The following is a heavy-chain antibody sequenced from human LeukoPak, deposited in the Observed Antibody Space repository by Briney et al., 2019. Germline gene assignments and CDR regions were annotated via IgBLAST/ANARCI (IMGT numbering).Heavy chain of an antibody. J-gene: IGHJ4*02. CDR2: ISAYNGNT. CDR3: ARVAPESDILTGLSDY. CDR1: GYTFTSYG. D-gene: IGHD3-9*01. V-gene: IGHV1-18*01. Sequence: ASVKVSCKASGYTFTSYGISWVRQAPGQGLEWMGWISAYNGNTNYAQKLQGRVTMTTDTSTSTAYMELRSLRSDDTAVHYCARVAPESDILTGLSDYWGQGTLVTVSS.